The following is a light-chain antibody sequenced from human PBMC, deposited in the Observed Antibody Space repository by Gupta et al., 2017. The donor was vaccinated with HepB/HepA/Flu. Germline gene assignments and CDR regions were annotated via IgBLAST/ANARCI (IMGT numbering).Light chain of an antibody. J-gene: IGKJ3*01. CDR2: EAS. V-gene: IGKV3-11*01. Sequence: EIVLTQPPDPLSLSPGERATSPSRASQFVSNYLAWYQQKPGQAPKLLIYEASKRATGIPARFSGSGSGTDFTLTISSLEPEDFAVYYCQQCSNWEFTFGHGTKVDIK. CDR1: QFVSNY. CDR3: QQCSNWEFT.